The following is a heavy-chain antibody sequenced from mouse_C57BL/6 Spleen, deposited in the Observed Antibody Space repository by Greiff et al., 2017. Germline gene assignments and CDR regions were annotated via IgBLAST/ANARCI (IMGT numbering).Heavy chain of an antibody. CDR2: IDPSDSYT. J-gene: IGHJ2*01. Sequence: VQLQQSGAELVMPGASVKLSCKASGYTFTSYWMHWVKQRPGQGLEWIGEIDPSDSYTNYNQKFKGKSTLTVDKSSSTAYMQLSSLTSEDSAVYYCARSDYGNYGYWGQGTTLTVSS. D-gene: IGHD2-1*01. V-gene: IGHV1-69*01. CDR1: GYTFTSYW. CDR3: ARSDYGNYGY.